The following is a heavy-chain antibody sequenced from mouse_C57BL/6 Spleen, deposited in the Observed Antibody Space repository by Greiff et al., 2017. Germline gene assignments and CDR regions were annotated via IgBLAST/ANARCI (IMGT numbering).Heavy chain of an antibody. CDR3: ARKGYDSLYYARDY. CDR2: IWTGGGT. J-gene: IGHJ4*01. Sequence: VKLVESGPGLVAPSQSLSITCTVSGFSLTSYAISWVRQPPGKGLEWLGVIWTGGGTNYNSALKSRLSISKDNSKSQVFLKMNSLQTDDTARYXCARKGYDSLYYARDYWGQGTSVTVSS. V-gene: IGHV2-9-1*01. D-gene: IGHD2-4*01. CDR1: GFSLTSYA.